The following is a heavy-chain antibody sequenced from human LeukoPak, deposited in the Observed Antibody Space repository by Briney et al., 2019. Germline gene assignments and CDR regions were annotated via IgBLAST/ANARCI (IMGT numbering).Heavy chain of an antibody. D-gene: IGHD3-10*02. Sequence: SETLSLTCTVSGGSISSGGYYWSWIRQHLGKGLEWIGYIYYSGSTYYNPSLKSRVTISVDTSKNQFSLKLSSVTAADTAVYYCARQNVGGADFDYWGQGTLVTVSS. CDR1: GGSISSGGYY. V-gene: IGHV4-31*03. CDR2: IYYSGST. J-gene: IGHJ4*02. CDR3: ARQNVGGADFDY.